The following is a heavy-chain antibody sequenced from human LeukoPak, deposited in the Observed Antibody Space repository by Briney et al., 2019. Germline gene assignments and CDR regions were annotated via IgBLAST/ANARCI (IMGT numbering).Heavy chain of an antibody. J-gene: IGHJ5*02. D-gene: IGHD1-26*01. Sequence: PGGSLGISCAAAGFKFGNYGMNWVSQATGKGLEWVSYISSSSSTIYYADSVKGRFTISRDNAKNSLYLQMNSLRDEDTAVFYCARAQRIGSYYWFDPWGQGTLVTVSS. CDR3: ARAQRIGSYYWFDP. CDR2: ISSSSSTI. CDR1: GFKFGNYG. V-gene: IGHV3-48*02.